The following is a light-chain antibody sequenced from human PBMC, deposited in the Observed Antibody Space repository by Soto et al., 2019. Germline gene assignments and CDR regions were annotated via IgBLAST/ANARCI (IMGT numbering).Light chain of an antibody. CDR1: SSDVGSYNL. CDR3: CSYAGSYVV. V-gene: IGLV2-23*01. J-gene: IGLJ2*01. CDR2: EGS. Sequence: QSVLTQPASVSGSPGQSITISCTGTSSDVGSYNLVSWYQQHPGKAPKLMIYEGSKRPSGVSNRFSGSKSGNTASLTISGLRAEDEADYYCCSYAGSYVVFGGGTKLTVL.